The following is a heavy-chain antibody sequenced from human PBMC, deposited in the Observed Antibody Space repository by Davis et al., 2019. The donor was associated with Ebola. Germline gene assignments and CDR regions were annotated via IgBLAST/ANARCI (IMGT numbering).Heavy chain of an antibody. Sequence: GGSLRLSCAASGFTVSSNYMSWVRQAPGKGLEWVSAISGSGCSTYYADSVKGRFTISRDNSKKTLYLQMNSLRAEDTAVYYCAKFVGATPIDYWGQGTLVTVSS. J-gene: IGHJ4*02. CDR2: ISGSGCST. V-gene: IGHV3-23*01. D-gene: IGHD1-26*01. CDR3: AKFVGATPIDY. CDR1: GFTVSSNY.